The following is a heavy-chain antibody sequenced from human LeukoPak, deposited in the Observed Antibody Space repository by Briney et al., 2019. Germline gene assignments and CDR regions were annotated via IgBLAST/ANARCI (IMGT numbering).Heavy chain of an antibody. D-gene: IGHD6-13*01. CDR1: GFTVSNNY. V-gene: IGHV3-53*01. CDR2: IHGGSTT. J-gene: IGHJ4*02. CDR3: ARHLGSAAADY. Sequence: GGSLRLSCAPSGFTVSNNYMAWVRQAPGKGLEWVSVIHGGSTTYYADSVKGRFTISRDNSKNTLYLQMNSLRAEDTAVYYCARHLGSAAADYWGQGTLVTVSS.